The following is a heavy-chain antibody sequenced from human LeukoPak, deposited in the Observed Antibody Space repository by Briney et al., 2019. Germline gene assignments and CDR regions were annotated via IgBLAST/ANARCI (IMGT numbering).Heavy chain of an antibody. V-gene: IGHV4-39*01. CDR1: GGSISSGSCY. D-gene: IGHD3/OR15-3a*01. J-gene: IGHJ3*02. CDR2: IYASGRA. CDR3: ATVFSDDFYHNSFDI. Sequence: PSETLSLTCNVSGGSISSGSCYWGWIRQPPGKGLEWIGHIYASGRADYSPSLKSRVTISVDTSNNWFSLKLTSVTAADTAVYFCATVFSDDFYHNSFDIWGQGTMVTVSS.